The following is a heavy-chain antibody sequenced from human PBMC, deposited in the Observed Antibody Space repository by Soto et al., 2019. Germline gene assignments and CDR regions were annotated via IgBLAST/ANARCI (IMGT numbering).Heavy chain of an antibody. Sequence: PGGSLRLSCAASGFTFSSYGMHWVRQAPGKGLEWVAVISYDGSNKYYADSVKGRFTISRDNSKNTLYLQMNSLRAEDTAVYYCAKELDYDFWSGYYWDKTPYYYYGMDVWGQGTTVTVSS. V-gene: IGHV3-30*18. J-gene: IGHJ6*02. D-gene: IGHD3-3*01. CDR1: GFTFSSYG. CDR3: AKELDYDFWSGYYWDKTPYYYYGMDV. CDR2: ISYDGSNK.